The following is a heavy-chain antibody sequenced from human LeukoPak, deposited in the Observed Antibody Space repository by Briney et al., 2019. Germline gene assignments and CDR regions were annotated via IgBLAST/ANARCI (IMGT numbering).Heavy chain of an antibody. Sequence: SETLSLTCAVYGGSFSGYYWSWIRQPPGKGLEWIGEINHSGSTNYNPSLKSRVTISVDTSKNQFSLKLSSVTAADTAVYYCASGEVPAADYWGQGTLVTVSS. J-gene: IGHJ4*02. CDR1: GGSFSGYY. CDR2: INHSGST. CDR3: ASGEVPAADY. V-gene: IGHV4-34*01. D-gene: IGHD2-2*01.